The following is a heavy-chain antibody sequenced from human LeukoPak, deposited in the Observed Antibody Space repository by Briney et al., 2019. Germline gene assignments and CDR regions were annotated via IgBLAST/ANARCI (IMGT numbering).Heavy chain of an antibody. Sequence: ASVKVSCKASGYTFTRYDINWVRQAPGQGLEWLGWMNPNIGNTGYAQKFQGRVTMTRSTSIDTAYMELNTLTSDDTAAYYCARGFYYYGLDVWGQGTTVTVSS. CDR3: ARGFYYYGLDV. J-gene: IGHJ6*02. CDR2: MNPNIGNT. CDR1: GYTFTRYD. V-gene: IGHV1-8*01.